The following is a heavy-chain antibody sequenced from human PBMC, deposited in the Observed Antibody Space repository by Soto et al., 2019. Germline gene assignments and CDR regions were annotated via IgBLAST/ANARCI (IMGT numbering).Heavy chain of an antibody. CDR1: GFTFSSYG. J-gene: IGHJ5*02. CDR3: AKVLGSAAAGHNWFDP. V-gene: IGHV3-33*06. Sequence: GGSLRLSCAASGFTFSSYGMHWVRQAPGKGLEWVAVIWYDGSNKYYADSVKGRFTISRDNSKNTLYLQMNSLRAEDTAVYYCAKVLGSAAAGHNWFDPWGQGTLVTVSS. CDR2: IWYDGSNK. D-gene: IGHD6-13*01.